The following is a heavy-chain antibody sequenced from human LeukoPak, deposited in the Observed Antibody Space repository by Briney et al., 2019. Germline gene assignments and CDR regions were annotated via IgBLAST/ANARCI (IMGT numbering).Heavy chain of an antibody. D-gene: IGHD3-16*01. V-gene: IGHV4-39*01. CDR3: ARGWGHRSYYCDY. J-gene: IGHJ4*02. Sequence: SETLSLTCTVSGGSISSSSYYWGWIRQPPGKGLEWIGSIYYSGSTYYNPSLKSRVTISVDTSKNQFSLKLSSVTAADTAVYYCARGWGHRSYYCDYWGQGTLVTVSS. CDR2: IYYSGST. CDR1: GGSISSSSYY.